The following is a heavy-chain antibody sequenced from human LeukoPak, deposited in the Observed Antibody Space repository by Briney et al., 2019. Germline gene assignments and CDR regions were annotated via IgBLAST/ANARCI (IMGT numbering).Heavy chain of an antibody. CDR2: INPRGVST. Sequence: ATVKVSCKASGYTFTSYYIHWVRQAPGQGLEWMGIINPRGVSTSYAQKFQGRVTMTRDTSTSTVYMELSSLRSEDTAVYYCARVTSSGCFDYWGEGTLVTVSA. V-gene: IGHV1-46*01. D-gene: IGHD6-19*01. J-gene: IGHJ4*02. CDR3: ARVTSSGCFDY. CDR1: GYTFTSYY.